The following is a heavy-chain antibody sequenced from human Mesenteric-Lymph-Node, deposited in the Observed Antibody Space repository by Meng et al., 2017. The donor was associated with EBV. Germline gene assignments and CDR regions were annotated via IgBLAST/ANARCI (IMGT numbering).Heavy chain of an antibody. D-gene: IGHD6-25*01. CDR2: TYYKSKWYN. CDR3: ARDPAAFDF. Sequence: QVQLQQSVTGLVKPSQTLSLTCAISGDSVSTNSAAWSWIRQSPSGGLEWLGRTYYKSKWYNDYAESVKSRITINPDTSKNQFSLQLNSVTPEDTAVYCCARDPAAFDFWFQGILVTVSS. V-gene: IGHV6-1*01. J-gene: IGHJ4*02. CDR1: GDSVSTNSAA.